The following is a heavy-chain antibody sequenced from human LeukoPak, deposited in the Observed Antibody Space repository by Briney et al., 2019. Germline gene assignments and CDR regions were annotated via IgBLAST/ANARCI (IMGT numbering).Heavy chain of an antibody. V-gene: IGHV3-11*01. CDR1: GLRFSDYY. D-gene: IGHD2-21*02. CDR2: ISSGGDIM. J-gene: IGHJ4*02. CDR3: AKGLVDGGDYYFDY. Sequence: KAGGSLRLSCAASGLRFSDYYVSWIRQAPGKGLQWVSYISSGGDIMHYADSVKGRFTSSRDNAKNSGYLEMNSLGVEDTAVYYCAKGLVDGGDYYFDYWGQGTLVTVSS.